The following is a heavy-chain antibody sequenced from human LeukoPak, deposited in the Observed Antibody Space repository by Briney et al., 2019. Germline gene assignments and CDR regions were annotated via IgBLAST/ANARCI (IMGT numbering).Heavy chain of an antibody. Sequence: GGSLRLSCAASGFTFSSYWMTWVRQAPGKGLEWGANIKQEGGEKYYVDSVKGRFTISRDNAKTSLYLQMNSPRAEDTAVYYCARADFAGRIFDHWGQGTLVTISS. CDR3: ARADFAGRIFDH. CDR2: IKQEGGEK. V-gene: IGHV3-7*01. CDR1: GFTFSSYW. J-gene: IGHJ4*02. D-gene: IGHD1-26*01.